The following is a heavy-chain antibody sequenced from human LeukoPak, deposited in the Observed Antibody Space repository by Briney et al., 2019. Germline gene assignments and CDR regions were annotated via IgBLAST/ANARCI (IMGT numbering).Heavy chain of an antibody. D-gene: IGHD2-2*01. J-gene: IGHJ5*02. V-gene: IGHV1-46*01. CDR1: GYTFTSYY. CDR3: ARALHYCSSTSGEGGSNWFDP. CDR2: INHSGDST. Sequence: GASVKVSCKAPGYTFTSYYMHWVRQPPGRGLEWVGIINHSGDSTSYAQKFRGRVTNTRDTTTSTVYMELSSLRSEDTAEYYWARALHYCSSTSGEGGSNWFDPWGQGTLVTVSS.